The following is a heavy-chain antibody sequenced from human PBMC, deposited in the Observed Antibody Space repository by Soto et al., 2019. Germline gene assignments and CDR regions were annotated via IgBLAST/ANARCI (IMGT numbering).Heavy chain of an antibody. D-gene: IGHD1-7*01. CDR1: TGYIYSYY. J-gene: IGHJ4*02. Sequence: SAALSLTCSVSTGYIYSYYWTWIRQPPGRGLEWIGYVFDTGATNYNPSLKGRVTISIDTSKKNFSLKLSSVTAADTAMYYCARGTNYHFDYWGQGTLVTVSS. CDR2: VFDTGAT. V-gene: IGHV4-59*01. CDR3: ARGTNYHFDY.